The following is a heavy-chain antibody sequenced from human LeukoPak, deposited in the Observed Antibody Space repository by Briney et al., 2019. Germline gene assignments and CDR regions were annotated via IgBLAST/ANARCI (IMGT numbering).Heavy chain of an antibody. D-gene: IGHD3-10*01. J-gene: IGHJ4*02. CDR3: SETGGGY. CDR1: GGPIRTYQ. V-gene: IGHV4-59*12. Sequence: PSETLSLTCTVSGGPIRTYQWSWIRQPPGKGLEWIGNIHYSGSANYNPSLKSRVIISVDTSKNQFSLKLSSVTAADTAVYYCSETGGGYWGQGTLVTVSS. CDR2: IHYSGSA.